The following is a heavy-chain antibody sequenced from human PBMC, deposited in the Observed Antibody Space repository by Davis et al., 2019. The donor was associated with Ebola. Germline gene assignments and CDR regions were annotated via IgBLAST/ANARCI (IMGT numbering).Heavy chain of an antibody. CDR3: ARETRVTIFGVVTIRGDYYYGMDV. J-gene: IGHJ6*02. V-gene: IGHV6-1*01. Sequence: SQTLSLTCAISGDSVSSNSAAWNWIRQSPSRGLEWLGRTYYRSKWYNDYAVSVKSRITINPDTSKNQFSLQLNSVTPEDTAVYYCARETRVTIFGVVTIRGDYYYGMDVWGQGTTVTVSS. CDR1: GDSVSSNSAA. D-gene: IGHD3-3*01. CDR2: TYYRSKWYN.